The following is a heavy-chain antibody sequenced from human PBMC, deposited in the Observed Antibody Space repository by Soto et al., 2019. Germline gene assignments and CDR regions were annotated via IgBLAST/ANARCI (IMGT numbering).Heavy chain of an antibody. D-gene: IGHD5-12*01. CDR3: ARRVSQVATIHNWFDP. CDR2: IYYSGST. J-gene: IGHJ5*02. CDR1: GGSISSYY. Sequence: SETLSLTCTVSGGSISSYYWSWIRQPPGKGLEWIGYIYYSGSTNYNPSLKSRVTISVDTSKNQFSLKLSSVPAADTAVYYCARRVSQVATIHNWFDPWGQGTLVTVSS. V-gene: IGHV4-59*01.